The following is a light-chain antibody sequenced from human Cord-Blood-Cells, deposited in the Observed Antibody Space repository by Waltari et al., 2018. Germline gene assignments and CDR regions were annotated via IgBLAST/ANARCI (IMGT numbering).Light chain of an antibody. J-gene: IGLJ1*01. Sequence: SALPHPASVSGSPGQSITISCPGTGSDVGGYNLVSWYQQHPGKAPKLMIYEVSKRPSGVSNRFSGSKSGNTASLTISGLQAEDEADYYCCSYAGSSTYVFGTGTKVTVL. CDR2: EVS. CDR3: CSYAGSSTYV. CDR1: GSDVGGYNL. V-gene: IGLV2-23*02.